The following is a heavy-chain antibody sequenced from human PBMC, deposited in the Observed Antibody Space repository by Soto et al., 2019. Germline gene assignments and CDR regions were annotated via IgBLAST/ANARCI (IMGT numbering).Heavy chain of an antibody. J-gene: IGHJ6*02. V-gene: IGHV1-24*01. CDR3: ATVYCGYDTRGLYYYYYGMDV. Sequence: GASVKVSCKVSGYTLTELSMHWVRQAPGKGLEWMGGFDPEDGETIYAQKFQGRVTMTEDTSTDTAYMELSSLRSEDTAVYYCATVYCGYDTRGLYYYYYGMDVWGQGTTVTVSS. CDR2: FDPEDGET. D-gene: IGHD5-12*01. CDR1: GYTLTELS.